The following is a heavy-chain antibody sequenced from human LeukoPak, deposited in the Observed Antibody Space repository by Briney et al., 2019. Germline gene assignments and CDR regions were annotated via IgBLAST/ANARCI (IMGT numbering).Heavy chain of an antibody. J-gene: IGHJ4*02. CDR1: GYTFTGYY. CDR2: INPNSGGT. V-gene: IGHV1-2*04. Sequence: ASVKVSCKASGYTFTGYYMHWVRQAPGQRLEWMGWINPNSGGTNYAQKFQGWVTMTRDTSISTAYMELSRLRSDDTAVYYCARDPGGVAGTPFDYWGQGTLVTVSS. D-gene: IGHD6-19*01. CDR3: ARDPGGVAGTPFDY.